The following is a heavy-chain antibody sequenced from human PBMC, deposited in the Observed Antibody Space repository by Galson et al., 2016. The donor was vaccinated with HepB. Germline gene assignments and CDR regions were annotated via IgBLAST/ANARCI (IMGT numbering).Heavy chain of an antibody. CDR2: ISSSSGYI. J-gene: IGHJ5*02. CDR3: AREVPYDLNRSGPKEDRFDP. V-gene: IGHV3-21*06. CDR1: GFTFSSIT. Sequence: SLRLSCAASGFTFSSITMDWVRQAPGKGLEWVSSISSSSGYIYYADSLKGRFTVSRDNAKNSLYLQMNSLRAEDTAVYYCAREVPYDLNRSGPKEDRFDPWGQGTQVTVSS. D-gene: IGHD6-19*01.